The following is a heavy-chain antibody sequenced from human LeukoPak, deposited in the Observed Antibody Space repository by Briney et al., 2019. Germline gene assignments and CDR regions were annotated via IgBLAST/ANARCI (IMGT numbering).Heavy chain of an antibody. J-gene: IGHJ1*01. Sequence: SETLSLTCTVSGGSISSYYWSWIRQPPGKGLEWIGYIYYSGSTNYNPSLKSRVTISVDTSKNQFSLKLSSVTAEDTAVYYCARDGGGAIAAASQGHFQHWGQGTLVTVSS. CDR1: GGSISSYY. CDR2: IYYSGST. V-gene: IGHV4-59*01. CDR3: ARDGGGAIAAASQGHFQH. D-gene: IGHD6-13*01.